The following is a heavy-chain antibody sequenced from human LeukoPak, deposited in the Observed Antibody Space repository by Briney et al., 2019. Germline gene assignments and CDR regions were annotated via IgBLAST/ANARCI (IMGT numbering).Heavy chain of an antibody. V-gene: IGHV3-48*03. J-gene: IGHJ6*02. CDR2: IRGSGNTI. CDR1: GFTFSFYE. Sequence: PGGSLRLSCAASGFTFSFYEMNWVRQAPGKGLEWVSYIRGSGNTIYYADSVRGRFIISRDNAKNSLYLQMNSLRAEDTAVYYCARSVISQNYYYYYAMDVWGQGTTVTVSS. D-gene: IGHD2-15*01. CDR3: ARSVISQNYYYYYAMDV.